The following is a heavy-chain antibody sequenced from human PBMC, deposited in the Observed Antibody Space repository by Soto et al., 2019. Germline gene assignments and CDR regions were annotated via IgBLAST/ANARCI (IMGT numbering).Heavy chain of an antibody. D-gene: IGHD2-2*01. CDR1: GGSISSGGYY. CDR2: IYYSGST. CDR3: ARDAAAAPELYNWFDP. J-gene: IGHJ5*02. V-gene: IGHV4-31*03. Sequence: SETLSLTCTVSGGSISSGGYYWSWIRQHPGKGLEWIGYIYYSGSTYYNPSLKSRVTISVDTSKNQFSLKLSSVTAADTAVYYCARDAAAAPELYNWFDPWGQGTLVTVSS.